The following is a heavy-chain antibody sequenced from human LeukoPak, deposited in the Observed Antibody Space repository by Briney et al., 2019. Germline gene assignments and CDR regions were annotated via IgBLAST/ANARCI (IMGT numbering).Heavy chain of an antibody. V-gene: IGHV4-59*01. J-gene: IGHJ6*02. D-gene: IGHD3-22*01. CDR3: ARSYDSRGYYYYGVDV. Sequence: SETLSLTCTVSGGSISSYYWSWIRQPPGKGLEWIGYIYYSGSTSYNSSLKSRVTISLDTPKNQFSLKLSSVTAADTAVYYCARSYDSRGYYYYGVDVWGQGTTVTVSS. CDR2: IYYSGST. CDR1: GGSISSYY.